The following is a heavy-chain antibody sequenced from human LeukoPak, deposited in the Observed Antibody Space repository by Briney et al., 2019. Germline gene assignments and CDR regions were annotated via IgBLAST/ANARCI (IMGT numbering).Heavy chain of an antibody. CDR1: GGTFSSYA. D-gene: IGHD6-13*01. J-gene: IGHJ6*03. CDR3: ARAAAAAGNYYYMDV. Sequence: SVKVSCKASGGTFSSYAISWVRQAPGQGLEWMGGIIPIFGTADYAQKFQGRVTITADESTSTAYMELSSLRSEDTAVYYCARAAAAAGNYYYMDVWGKGTTVTISS. CDR2: IIPIFGTA. V-gene: IGHV1-69*01.